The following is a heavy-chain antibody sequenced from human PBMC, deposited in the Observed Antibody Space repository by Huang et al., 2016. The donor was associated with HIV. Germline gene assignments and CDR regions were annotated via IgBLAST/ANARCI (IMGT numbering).Heavy chain of an antibody. CDR3: ARHRTSSYIDS. CDR2: IFYTGTV. D-gene: IGHD3-10*01. J-gene: IGHJ4*02. V-gene: IGHV4-39*01. Sequence: QLQLQQSGPGLVKPSETLSLTCSVSGGSISSSGYYWEWIRQPPGKGLECVGSIFYTGTVSYKPSLKRRATISIDTSENRFSLNLTSVTAADTALYFCARHRTSSYIDSWGRGSLVTVSS. CDR1: GGSISSSGYY.